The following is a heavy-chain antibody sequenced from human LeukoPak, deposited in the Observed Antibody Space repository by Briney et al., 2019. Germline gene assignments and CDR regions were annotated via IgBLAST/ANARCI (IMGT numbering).Heavy chain of an antibody. CDR1: GFTFSRYW. CDR3: ATVRKYDFWSGYNH. D-gene: IGHD3-3*01. CDR2: MNQDGSEI. J-gene: IGHJ5*02. V-gene: IGHV3-7*03. Sequence: GGSLRPSCVGSGFTFSRYWLNWVRQAPGKGLEWVANMNQDGSEIYYLDSVKGRFTISRDNAKNSVYLQMNGLKAEDTAVYYCATVRKYDFWSGYNHWGQGTLVTVSS.